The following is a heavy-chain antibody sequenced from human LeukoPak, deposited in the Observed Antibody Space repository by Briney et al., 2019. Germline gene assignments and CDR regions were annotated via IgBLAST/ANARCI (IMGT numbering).Heavy chain of an antibody. Sequence: GSLRLSCAASGFTFSSYAMHWVRQAPGKGLEYVSAISSNGDNTYYANSVKGRFTISRDNSKNTPYLQMASLRGEDTAVYYCARAPREGFSGSYHDYWGQGTLVTVSS. D-gene: IGHD1-26*01. V-gene: IGHV3-64*01. CDR2: ISSNGDNT. J-gene: IGHJ4*02. CDR3: ARAPREGFSGSYHDY. CDR1: GFTFSSYA.